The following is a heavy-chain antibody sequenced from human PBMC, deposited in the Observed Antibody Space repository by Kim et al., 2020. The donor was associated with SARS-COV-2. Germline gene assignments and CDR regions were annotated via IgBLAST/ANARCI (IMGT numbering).Heavy chain of an antibody. CDR3: ARDAFKSGDDFWSGYPDALRKEVVDAFDI. CDR2: ISYDGSNK. V-gene: IGHV3-30-3*01. J-gene: IGHJ3*02. Sequence: GGSLRLSCAASGFTFSSYAMHWVRQAPGKGLEWVAVISYDGSNKYYADSVKGRFTISRDNSKNTLYLQMNSLRAEDTAVYYCARDAFKSGDDFWSGYPDALRKEVVDAFDIWGQGTMVTVSS. D-gene: IGHD3-3*01. CDR1: GFTFSSYA.